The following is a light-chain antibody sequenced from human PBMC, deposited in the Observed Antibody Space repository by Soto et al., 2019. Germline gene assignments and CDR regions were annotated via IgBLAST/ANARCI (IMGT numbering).Light chain of an antibody. Sequence: EIVLMQSPGTLSLSPGESATLSCRASQTLRRTYIAWYQQKPGQAPRVLIHGASKRATGIPDRFSGSGSGTDFSLTISRLEPEDVAVYYCHQYDNAPQTYGQGTKVEIK. V-gene: IGKV3-20*01. CDR1: QTLRRTY. CDR3: HQYDNAPQT. CDR2: GAS. J-gene: IGKJ2*01.